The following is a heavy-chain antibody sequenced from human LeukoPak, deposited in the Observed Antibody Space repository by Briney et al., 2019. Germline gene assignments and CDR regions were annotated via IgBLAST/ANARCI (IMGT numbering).Heavy chain of an antibody. V-gene: IGHV1-18*04. CDR1: GYTFTSYG. J-gene: IGHJ4*02. CDR2: ISAYNGNT. D-gene: IGHD3-16*01. Sequence: GASVKVSCKASGYTFTSYGISWVRQAPGQGLEWMGWISAYNGNTNYAQKLQGRVTMTTDTSTSTAYMELRSLRSDDTAVYYCARALRIMITLGGVQLDYWGQGTLVTVSS. CDR3: ARALRIMITLGGVQLDY.